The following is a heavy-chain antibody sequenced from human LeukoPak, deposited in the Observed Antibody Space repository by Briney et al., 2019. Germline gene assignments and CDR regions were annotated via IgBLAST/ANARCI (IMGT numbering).Heavy chain of an antibody. CDR1: GXSISSTHW. Sequence: SETLSLTCAVSGXSISSTHWWNWVRQPPGKGLEWIGEIFHSGTTNYNPSLKSRVTISIDKSKNQFSLKLRSVTAADTAVYYCARDQWLLRGGDHDAFDIWGLGTMVTVSS. CDR2: IFHSGTT. D-gene: IGHD6-19*01. J-gene: IGHJ3*02. V-gene: IGHV4-4*02. CDR3: ARDQWLLRGGDHDAFDI.